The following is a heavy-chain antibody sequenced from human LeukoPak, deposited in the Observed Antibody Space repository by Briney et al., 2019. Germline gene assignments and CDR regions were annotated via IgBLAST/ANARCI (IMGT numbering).Heavy chain of an antibody. Sequence: ASETLSLTCTVSGGSISSYYWSWIRQPAGKGLEWIGRIYTSGSTNYNPSLKSRVTMSVDTSKNQFSLKLSSVTAADTAVYYCARDFELLGYYYYYMDVWGKGTTVTVSS. CDR2: IYTSGST. CDR3: ARDFELLGYYYYYMDV. J-gene: IGHJ6*03. D-gene: IGHD2-15*01. V-gene: IGHV4-4*07. CDR1: GGSISSYY.